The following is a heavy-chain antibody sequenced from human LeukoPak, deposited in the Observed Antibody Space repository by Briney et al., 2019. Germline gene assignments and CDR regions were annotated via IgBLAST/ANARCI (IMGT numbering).Heavy chain of an antibody. D-gene: IGHD6-19*01. CDR2: ISAYNGNT. V-gene: IGHV1-18*01. CDR1: GYTFTSYG. Sequence: ASVKVSCKASGYTFTSYGISWVRQAPGQGLEWMGWISAYNGNTNYAQKLQGRVTMTTDTSTSTAYMELRSLRSDDTAVYYCARDLRIAVAGPFDYWGQGTLVTVPS. CDR3: ARDLRIAVAGPFDY. J-gene: IGHJ4*02.